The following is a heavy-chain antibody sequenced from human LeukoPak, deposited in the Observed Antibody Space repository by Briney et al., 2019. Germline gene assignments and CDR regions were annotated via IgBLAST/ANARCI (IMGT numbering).Heavy chain of an antibody. CDR3: ANSDKVAGTHY. CDR2: IYYSGST. CDR1: GGSISSYY. D-gene: IGHD6-19*01. J-gene: IGHJ4*02. Sequence: SETLSLTCTVSGGSISSYYWSWIRQPPGKGLEWIGYIYYSGSTNYNPSLKSRVTISVDTSKNQFSLKLSSVTAADTAVYYCANSDKVAGTHYWGQGTLVTVSS. V-gene: IGHV4-59*01.